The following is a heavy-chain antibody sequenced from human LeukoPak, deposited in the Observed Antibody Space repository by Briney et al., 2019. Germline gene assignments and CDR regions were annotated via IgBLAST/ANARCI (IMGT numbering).Heavy chain of an antibody. J-gene: IGHJ6*02. CDR3: AKDRVIVTYYYYGMDV. V-gene: IGHV3-30*18. D-gene: IGHD3-16*02. Sequence: GGSLRLSCAASGFTFSSYGMHWVRQAPGKGLEWVAVISYDGSNKYYADSVKGRFTISRDNSKNTLYLQMNSLRAGDTAVYYCAKDRVIVTYYYYGMDVWGQGTTVTVSS. CDR2: ISYDGSNK. CDR1: GFTFSSYG.